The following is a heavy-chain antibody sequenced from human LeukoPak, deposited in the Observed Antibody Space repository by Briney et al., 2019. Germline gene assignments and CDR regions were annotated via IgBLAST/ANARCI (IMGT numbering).Heavy chain of an antibody. D-gene: IGHD2-21*02. J-gene: IGHJ5*02. V-gene: IGHV3-30*18. CDR3: AKGRGVPYEVVTAILDP. CDR2: TSYDGSNK. Sequence: GGSLRLSCAASGFTFSSYGMHWVRQAPGKGLEWVAVTSYDGSNKYYADSVKGRFTISRDNSKNTLYLQMNSLRAEDTAVYYCAKGRGVPYEVVTAILDPWGQGTLVSVSS. CDR1: GFTFSSYG.